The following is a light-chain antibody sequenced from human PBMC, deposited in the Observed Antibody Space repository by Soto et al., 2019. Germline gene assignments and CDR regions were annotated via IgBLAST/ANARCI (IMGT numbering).Light chain of an antibody. CDR3: SSFEASNNLL. Sequence: QSALTQPPSASGSPGQSVTISCTGTSSDVGGYNYVSWYQQHPGKSPKLMIYEVSKRPSGVPDRFSGSKSGNTASLTVSVLQVEDEADYYCSSFEASNNLLFGGGTKVTVL. J-gene: IGLJ2*01. CDR1: SSDVGGYNY. V-gene: IGLV2-8*01. CDR2: EVS.